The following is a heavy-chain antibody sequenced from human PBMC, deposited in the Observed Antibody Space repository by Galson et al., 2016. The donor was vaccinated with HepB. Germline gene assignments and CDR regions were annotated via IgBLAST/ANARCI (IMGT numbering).Heavy chain of an antibody. Sequence: QSGAAVKKPGESLKISCKGSGYTFSSYWIGWVRQMPGKGLESMGIIYPGDSDTRYSPSFQGQVTISADKSISTAYLQWSSLKASDTAMYYCATHSVAESPDHFDSWGQGTLVTVSS. J-gene: IGHJ4*02. CDR1: GYTFSSYW. V-gene: IGHV5-51*01. CDR3: ATHSVAESPDHFDS. D-gene: IGHD6-19*01. CDR2: IYPGDSDT.